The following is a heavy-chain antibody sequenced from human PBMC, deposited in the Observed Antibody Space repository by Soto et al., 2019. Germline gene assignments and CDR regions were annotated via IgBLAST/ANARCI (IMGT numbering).Heavy chain of an antibody. Sequence: PXGSLSLSCAASGFTFSSYAMSWVRQAPGKGLEWVSAISGSDNSTYYADSVKGRFTISRDNSKNTLYLQMSSLRADDTAVYYCAPMGVWGQGTTVTVSS. CDR3: APMGV. CDR1: GFTFSSYA. CDR2: ISGSDNST. V-gene: IGHV3-23*01. J-gene: IGHJ6*02.